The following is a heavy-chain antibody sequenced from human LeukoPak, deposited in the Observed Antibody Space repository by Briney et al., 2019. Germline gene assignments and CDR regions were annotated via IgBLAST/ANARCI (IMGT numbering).Heavy chain of an antibody. CDR1: GGSFSGYY. CDR2: INHSGST. V-gene: IGHV4-34*01. CDR3: ARTLPGTVVVVAAAPYNWFDP. Sequence: PSETLSLTCAVYGGSFSGYYWSWIRQPPGKGLEWIGEINHSGSTNYNPSLKSRATISVDTSKIQFSLKLTSVTAADTAVYYCARTLPGTVVVVAAAPYNWFDPWGRGTLITVSS. D-gene: IGHD2-15*01. J-gene: IGHJ5*02.